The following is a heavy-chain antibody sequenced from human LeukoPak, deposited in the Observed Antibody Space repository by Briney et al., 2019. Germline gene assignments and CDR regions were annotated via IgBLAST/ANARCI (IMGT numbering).Heavy chain of an antibody. CDR1: GFNFANHA. D-gene: IGHD1-26*01. CDR2: VSGGGDIT. J-gene: IGHJ4*02. Sequence: GGSLRLSCAASGFNFANHAMSWVRQTPGKGLEWVSAVSGGGDITYYADSVTGRFTISRDNSKNTLYLQVNSLRAEDTAVYYCAKGGKWDVTPFDYWGQGTLVTVSS. V-gene: IGHV3-23*01. CDR3: AKGGKWDVTPFDY.